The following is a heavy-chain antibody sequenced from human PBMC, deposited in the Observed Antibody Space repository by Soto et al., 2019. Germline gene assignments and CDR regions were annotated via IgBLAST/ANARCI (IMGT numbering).Heavy chain of an antibody. Sequence: GASVKVSCKASGYTFTSYAMHWVRQAPGQRLEWMGWINAGNGNTKYSQKFQGRVTITRDTSASTAYMELSSLRSEDTAVYYCERDSYDSSVYSWATPTYYYYGMDVWGQGTTVTVSS. V-gene: IGHV1-3*01. D-gene: IGHD3-22*01. CDR2: INAGNGNT. CDR1: GYTFTSYA. CDR3: ERDSYDSSVYSWATPTYYYYGMDV. J-gene: IGHJ6*02.